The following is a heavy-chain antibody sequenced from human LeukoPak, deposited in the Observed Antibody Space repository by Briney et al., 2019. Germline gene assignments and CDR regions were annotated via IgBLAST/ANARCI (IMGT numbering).Heavy chain of an antibody. J-gene: IGHJ4*02. CDR1: GFTFSSYG. Sequence: GGSLRLSCAASGFTFSSYGMHWVRQASGKGLEWVGRIRSKANSYATAYAASVKGRFTISRDDSKNTAYLQMNSLKTKDTAVYYCTRHSMDYYDSSGYNWGQGTLVTVSS. CDR3: TRHSMDYYDSSGYN. CDR2: IRSKANSYAT. V-gene: IGHV3-73*01. D-gene: IGHD3-22*01.